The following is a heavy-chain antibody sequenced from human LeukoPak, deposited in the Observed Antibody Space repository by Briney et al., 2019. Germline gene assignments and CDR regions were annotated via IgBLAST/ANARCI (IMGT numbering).Heavy chain of an antibody. CDR3: ATRDGGNPRIDY. CDR1: GGSISSSSYY. V-gene: IGHV4-39*01. D-gene: IGHD4-23*01. Sequence: SETLSPTCTVSGGSISSSSYYWGWIRQPPGKGLEWIGSIYYTGSTYYNPSLKSRVTISVDTSKNQFSLKLSSVTAADTAVYYCATRDGGNPRIDYWGQGTLVTVSS. J-gene: IGHJ4*02. CDR2: IYYTGST.